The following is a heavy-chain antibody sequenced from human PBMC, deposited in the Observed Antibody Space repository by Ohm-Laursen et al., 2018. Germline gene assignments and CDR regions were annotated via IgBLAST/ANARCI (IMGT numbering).Heavy chain of an antibody. V-gene: IGHV1-46*02. D-gene: IGHD3-3*01. CDR1: GYSFNSNH. CDR3: ARDFEWATDV. Sequence: SVKVSCKASGYSFNSNHMQWLRQAPGQGLEWMGIIKSTDDTRTYAQKSQGRVTMTKDRSTSTVYMELSSLRSDDTAVYYCARDFEWATDVWGQGTLVTVSS. CDR2: IKSTDDTR. J-gene: IGHJ6*02.